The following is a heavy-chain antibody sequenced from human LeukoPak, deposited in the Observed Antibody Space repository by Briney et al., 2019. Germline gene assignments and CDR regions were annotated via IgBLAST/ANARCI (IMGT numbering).Heavy chain of an antibody. V-gene: IGHV3-48*03. D-gene: IGHD5-24*01. CDR1: GFTFRSYE. CDR2: ISGGGEST. Sequence: PGGSLRLSCAASGFTFRSYEMNWVRHAPGRGLEWVSHISGGGESTVYPDAVKSRSTISRDNAKNSLYLQMNSLRVEDTGVYYCARRSGRRYEYWGQGVLVTVSP. J-gene: IGHJ4*02. CDR3: ARRSGRRYEY.